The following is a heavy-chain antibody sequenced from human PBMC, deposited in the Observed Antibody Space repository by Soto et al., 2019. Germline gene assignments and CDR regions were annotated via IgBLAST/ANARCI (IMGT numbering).Heavy chain of an antibody. CDR2: INTSSEYT. CDR1: GYTFTSYY. Sequence: ASVKVSCKASGYTFTSYYMNWVRQAPGQRLEWLGIINTSSEYTKYSQRIQGRVTMTRDTSTSIVYMDLSSLRSEDTAVYYCARGNSWSYFDYWGQGTLVTVPQ. J-gene: IGHJ4*01. V-gene: IGHV1-46*01. CDR3: ARGNSWSYFDY. D-gene: IGHD6-13*01.